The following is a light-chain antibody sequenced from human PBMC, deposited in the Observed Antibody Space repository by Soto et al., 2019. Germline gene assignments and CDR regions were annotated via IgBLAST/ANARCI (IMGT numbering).Light chain of an antibody. CDR3: SSYTSSSLHV. V-gene: IGLV2-14*03. J-gene: IGLJ1*01. CDR2: DVS. Sequence: SVVTQPAPVSGAPGQSITISFPGTSSDVGGYNYVSWYQQHPGKAPKLMIYDVSNRPSGVSNRFSGSKSGNTASLTISGLQAEDEADYYCSSYTSSSLHVFGTGTKVTVL. CDR1: SSDVGGYNY.